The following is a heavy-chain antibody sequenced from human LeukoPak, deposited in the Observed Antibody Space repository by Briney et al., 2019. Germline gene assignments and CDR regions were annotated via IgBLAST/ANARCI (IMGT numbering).Heavy chain of an antibody. J-gene: IGHJ4*02. D-gene: IGHD1-1*01. CDR1: GFTFEAYG. CDR2: ITWNSDDM. Sequence: GGSLRLSCAASGFTFEAYGMYWVRQAPGKGLEWVSGITWNSDDMAYPDSVKGRFTISRDNAKNCLYLQINSLTVEDTALYYCTRVTSWRTGFDYWGQGTLVTVSS. CDR3: TRVTSWRTGFDY. V-gene: IGHV3-9*01.